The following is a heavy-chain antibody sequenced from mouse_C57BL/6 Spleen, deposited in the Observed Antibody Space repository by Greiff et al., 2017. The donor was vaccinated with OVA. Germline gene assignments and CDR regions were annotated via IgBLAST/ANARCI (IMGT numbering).Heavy chain of an antibody. CDR1: GYSITSGYD. CDR3: ARGGGYSNYFDY. J-gene: IGHJ4*01. CDR2: ISYSGST. V-gene: IGHV3-1*01. Sequence: EVKVVESGPGMVKPSQSLSLTCTVTGYSITSGYDWHWIRHFPGNKLEWMGYISYSGSTNYNPSLKSRISITHDTSKNHFFLKLNAVTTEDTATYYCARGGGYSNYFDYWGQGTSVTVSS. D-gene: IGHD2-5*01.